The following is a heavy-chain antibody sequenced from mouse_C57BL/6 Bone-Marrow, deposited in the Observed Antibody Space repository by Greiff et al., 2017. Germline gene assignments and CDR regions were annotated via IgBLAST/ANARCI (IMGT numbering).Heavy chain of an antibody. V-gene: IGHV6-3*01. Sequence: EVMLVASGGGLVQPGGSMKLSCVASGFTFSNYWMNWVRQSPEKGLEWVAQIRLRSDNYATHYAESVKGRLTISRDDSKSGVYLKMNNMKAGDTGIYYCAAPYYAGGREAGFAYWGQGTLVTVSA. D-gene: IGHD1-1*01. CDR2: IRLRSDNYAT. J-gene: IGHJ3*01. CDR1: GFTFSNYW. CDR3: AAPYYAGGREAGFAY.